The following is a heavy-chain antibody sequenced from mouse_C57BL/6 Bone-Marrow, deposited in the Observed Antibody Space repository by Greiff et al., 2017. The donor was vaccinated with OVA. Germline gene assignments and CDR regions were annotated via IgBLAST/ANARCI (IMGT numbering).Heavy chain of an antibody. V-gene: IGHV5-9-1*02. Sequence: EVHLVESGEGLVKPGGSLKLSCAASGFTFSSYAMSWVRQTPEKRLEWVAYISSGGDYINYADTVKGRFTISRDNARNTLYLHMSSLKSEDTAMYYCTRLLDAMDYWGQGNSVTVSS. CDR1: GFTFSSYA. CDR2: ISSGGDYI. D-gene: IGHD2-1*01. J-gene: IGHJ4*01. CDR3: TRLLDAMDY.